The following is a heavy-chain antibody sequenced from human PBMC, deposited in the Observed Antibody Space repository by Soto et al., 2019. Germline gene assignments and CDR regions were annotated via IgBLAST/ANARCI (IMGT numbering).Heavy chain of an antibody. Sequence: GGSLRLSCAASGFTFSSYGMHWVRQAPGKGLGWVAVIWYDGSNKYYADSVKGRFTISRDNSKNTLYLQMNSLRAEDTAVYYCAKGKSGLYGSGSYYNVDWFDPWGQGTLVTVSS. D-gene: IGHD3-10*01. CDR2: IWYDGSNK. CDR3: AKGKSGLYGSGSYYNVDWFDP. CDR1: GFTFSSYG. J-gene: IGHJ5*02. V-gene: IGHV3-33*06.